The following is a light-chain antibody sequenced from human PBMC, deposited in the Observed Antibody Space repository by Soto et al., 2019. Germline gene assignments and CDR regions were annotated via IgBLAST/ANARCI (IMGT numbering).Light chain of an antibody. CDR1: SSNIGAGYD. CDR2: GNS. Sequence: QSALTQPPSVSGAPGHRVTISCTGSSSNIGAGYDVHWYQQLPGTAPKLLIYGNSNRPSGVPDRFSGSKSVNSASLSITGLEDEDEADYYCQSYDSSLRRAHVFATGPNVTVL. J-gene: IGLJ1*01. V-gene: IGLV1-40*01. CDR3: QSYDSSLRRAHV.